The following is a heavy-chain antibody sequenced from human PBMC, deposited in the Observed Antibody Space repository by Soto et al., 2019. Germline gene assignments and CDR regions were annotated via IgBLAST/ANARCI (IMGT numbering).Heavy chain of an antibody. J-gene: IGHJ4*02. CDR2: ISYDGSNK. CDR3: ARDLSSGWTHYYDSSGWPEPGPLDY. D-gene: IGHD3-22*01. CDR1: GFTFSSYG. Sequence: GGSLRLSCATSGFTFSSYGMHLVRQAPGKGLEWVAVISYDGSNKYYADSVKGRFTISRDNSKNMLYLQMNSLRAEDTAVYYCARDLSSGWTHYYDSSGWPEPGPLDYWGQGTLVTVSS. V-gene: IGHV3-30*03.